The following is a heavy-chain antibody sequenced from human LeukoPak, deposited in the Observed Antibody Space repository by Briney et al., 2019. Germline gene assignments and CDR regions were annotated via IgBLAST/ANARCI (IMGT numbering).Heavy chain of an antibody. V-gene: IGHV1-18*01. Sequence: ASVKVSCKASGYTFTSYGISWVRQAPGQGLEWMGLISAYNGNTNYAQKLQGRVTMTTDTSTSTAYMELRSLRSDDTAVYYCARVNVDYRSRYYYYYYGMDVWGQGTTVTVSS. J-gene: IGHJ6*02. D-gene: IGHD4-11*01. CDR3: ARVNVDYRSRYYYYYYGMDV. CDR1: GYTFTSYG. CDR2: ISAYNGNT.